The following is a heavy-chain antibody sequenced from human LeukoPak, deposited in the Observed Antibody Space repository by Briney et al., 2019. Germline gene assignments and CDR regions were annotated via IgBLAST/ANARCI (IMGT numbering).Heavy chain of an antibody. V-gene: IGHV4-59*01. J-gene: IGHJ6*02. CDR1: GGSMSSYY. CDR2: IYYSGNT. CDR3: ARDFRIAAAGRSYYYYGMDV. D-gene: IGHD6-13*01. Sequence: SETLSLTCSVSGGSMSSYYWSWIRQPPGKGLEWIGYIYYSGNTNYNPSLKSRVTISVDTSKNQFSLKLSSVTAADTAVYYCARDFRIAAAGRSYYYYGMDVWGQGTTVTVSS.